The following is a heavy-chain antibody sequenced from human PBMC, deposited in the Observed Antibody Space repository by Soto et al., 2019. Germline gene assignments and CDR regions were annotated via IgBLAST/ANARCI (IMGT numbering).Heavy chain of an antibody. J-gene: IGHJ3*02. CDR2: IYTSGST. V-gene: IGHV4-4*07. Sequence: SETLSLTCTVSGGSISSYYWSWIRQPAGKGLEWIGRIYTSGSTNYNPSLKSRVTMSVGTSKNQFSLKLSSVTAADTAVYYCARATYYYDSSGPAGGAFDIWGQGTMVTVSS. CDR3: ARATYYYDSSGPAGGAFDI. D-gene: IGHD3-22*01. CDR1: GGSISSYY.